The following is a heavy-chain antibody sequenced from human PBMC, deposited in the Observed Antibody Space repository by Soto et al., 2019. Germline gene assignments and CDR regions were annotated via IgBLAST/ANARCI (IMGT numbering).Heavy chain of an antibody. CDR2: FDPEDGET. CDR3: AADGYCSRTSGYGWFDP. Sequence: GASVKVSCKVSGYTLTELSMHWVRQAPGKGLEWMGGFDPEDGETIYAQKFQGRVTMTEDTSTDTAYMELSSLRSEDTAVYYCAADGYCSRTSGYGWFDPWGQGNLLTVSS. V-gene: IGHV1-24*01. J-gene: IGHJ5*02. D-gene: IGHD2-2*03. CDR1: GYTLTELS.